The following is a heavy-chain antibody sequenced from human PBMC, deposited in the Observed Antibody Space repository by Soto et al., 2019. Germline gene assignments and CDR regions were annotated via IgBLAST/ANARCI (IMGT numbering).Heavy chain of an antibody. J-gene: IGHJ6*03. CDR2: IRSKAYGGTT. CDR3: TIPYCSSTSCFYYYMDV. Sequence: GGSLRLSCTASGFTFGDYAMSWFRQAPGKGLEWVGFIRSKAYGGTTEYAASVKGRFTISRDDSKSIAYLQMNSLKTEDTAVYYCTIPYCSSTSCFYYYMDVWGKGTTVTVSS. D-gene: IGHD2-2*01. V-gene: IGHV3-49*03. CDR1: GFTFGDYA.